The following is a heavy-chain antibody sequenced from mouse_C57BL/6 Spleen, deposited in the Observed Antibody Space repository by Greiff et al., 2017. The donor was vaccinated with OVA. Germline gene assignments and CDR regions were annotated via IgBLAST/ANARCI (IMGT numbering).Heavy chain of an antibody. CDR2: IYPGSGSS. V-gene: IGHV1-55*01. CDR1: GFTFTGYW. J-gene: IGHJ2*01. CDR3: SRFTTVVARFDY. Sequence: QVHVKPPGAELVKPGASVKMSCAASGFTFTGYWITWVKQRPGQGLEWVGDIYPGSGSSNYNEKFKSKATLTVDTASRTAYMQLSSLTSEDSAVYYCSRFTTVVARFDYWGQGTTLTVSS. D-gene: IGHD1-1*01.